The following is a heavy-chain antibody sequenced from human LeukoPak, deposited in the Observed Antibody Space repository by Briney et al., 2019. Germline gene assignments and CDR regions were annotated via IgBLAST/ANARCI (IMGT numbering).Heavy chain of an antibody. CDR2: IYSGGST. Sequence: PGGSLRLSCAASGFTVSSNYMSCVRQSPGKGLEWVSVIYSGGSTYYADSVKCRFTISRDNSKNTLYLQMNSLRVEDTAVYYCAGGISATGGGWGQGTMVTVSS. CDR1: GFTVSSNY. J-gene: IGHJ3*01. V-gene: IGHV3-53*01. CDR3: AGGISATGGG. D-gene: IGHD6-13*01.